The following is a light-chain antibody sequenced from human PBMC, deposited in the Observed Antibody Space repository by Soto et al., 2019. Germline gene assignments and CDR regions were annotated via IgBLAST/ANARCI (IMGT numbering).Light chain of an antibody. CDR1: QSISSY. CDR2: AAS. Sequence: EIHITQSPSSLSASVGGRVTITCRASQSISSYLNWYQQKPGKAPKLLIYAASSLQSGVPSRFSGSGSGTDFTLTISSLQPEDFATYYCQQSYSTPITFGQGTRLEIK. J-gene: IGKJ5*01. V-gene: IGKV1-39*01. CDR3: QQSYSTPIT.